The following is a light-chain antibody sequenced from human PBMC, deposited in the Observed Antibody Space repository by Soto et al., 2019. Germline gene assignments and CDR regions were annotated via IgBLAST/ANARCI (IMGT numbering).Light chain of an antibody. V-gene: IGKV1-39*01. Sequence: DIQMTQSPSSLSASVGDTVTITCRASQTIAIYLNWYQQKPGKAPNLLIYEASSLQSGVPSRFTGRRSGTDFSLTISSLHPEDFPTYYGQQSYNIPQTFGQGTRVEIK. CDR2: EAS. CDR3: QQSYNIPQT. J-gene: IGKJ1*01. CDR1: QTIAIY.